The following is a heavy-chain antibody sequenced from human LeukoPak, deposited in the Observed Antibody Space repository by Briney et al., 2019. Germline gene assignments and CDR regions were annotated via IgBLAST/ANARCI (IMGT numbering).Heavy chain of an antibody. V-gene: IGHV3-48*03. CDR3: ARVRLQGGSYLDAFDY. CDR2: ISSNGYTI. CDR1: GFTFSSYE. Sequence: SGGSLRLSCAASGFTFSSYEMNWVRQAPGKGLEWVSYISSNGYTIYYTDSVKGRFTISRDNAKNSLYLQMNSLRAEDTALYYCARVRLQGGSYLDAFDYWGQGTLVTVSS. J-gene: IGHJ4*02. D-gene: IGHD1-26*01.